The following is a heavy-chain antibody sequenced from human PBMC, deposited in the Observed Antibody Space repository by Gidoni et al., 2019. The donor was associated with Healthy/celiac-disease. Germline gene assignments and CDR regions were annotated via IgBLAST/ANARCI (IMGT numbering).Heavy chain of an antibody. D-gene: IGHD2-2*01. CDR2: IDYSGST. CDR1: VVSISSSSYY. V-gene: IGHV4-39*01. J-gene: IGHJ6*02. CDR3: ARLERIYGAIYYYGMDV. Sequence: QLQLQESGPGLVKPSETLSLTCTVSVVSISSSSYYWGWIRQPPGKGLAWIGSIDYSGSTYYNPSLKSLVTISVDTSKNQFSLKLSSVTAADTAVYSCARLERIYGAIYYYGMDVWGQGTTVTVSS.